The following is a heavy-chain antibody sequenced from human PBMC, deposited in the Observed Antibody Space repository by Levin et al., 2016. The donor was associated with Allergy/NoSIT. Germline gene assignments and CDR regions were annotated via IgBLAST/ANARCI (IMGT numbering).Heavy chain of an antibody. CDR1: GGSVSGYY. CDR3: ARQRRLGYYDIVTGYSSAFDV. CDR2: INHSGNI. V-gene: IGHV4-34*01. D-gene: IGHD3-9*01. Sequence: SETLSLTCSVSGGSVSGYYWSWIRQTPGKGFEWIGEINHSGNINYSPSLKSRVTISATPSMNHFSLNLTSVTAADTAVYYCARQRRLGYYDIVTGYSSAFDVWGQGTTVTVSS. J-gene: IGHJ6*02.